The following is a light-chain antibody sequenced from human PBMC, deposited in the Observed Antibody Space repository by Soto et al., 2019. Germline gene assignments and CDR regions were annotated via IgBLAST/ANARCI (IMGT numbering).Light chain of an antibody. J-gene: IGKJ5*01. Sequence: EIVLTQSPGTLSLSPGERATLSCRASQSVSSSYLAWYPQKPGQAPRLLIYGASSRATGIPDRFRGSGSGTDFTLTISRLEPEDFAVYYFQQYGRSPPITFGQGTRLEIK. CDR3: QQYGRSPPIT. CDR1: QSVSSSY. CDR2: GAS. V-gene: IGKV3-20*01.